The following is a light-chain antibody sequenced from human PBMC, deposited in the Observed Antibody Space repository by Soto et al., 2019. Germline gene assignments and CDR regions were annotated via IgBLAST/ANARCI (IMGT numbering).Light chain of an antibody. V-gene: IGLV4-69*01. J-gene: IGLJ3*02. CDR2: LNSDGSH. CDR3: QTWGTGIRV. CDR1: SGHSTYA. Sequence: QSVLTQSPSASASLGASVKLTCTLSSGHSTYAIAWHQQQPEKGPRYLMKLNSDGSHSKGDGIPDRFSGYSSGAERYLTIASRQSEDEADYYCQTWGTGIRVFGGGTQLTVL.